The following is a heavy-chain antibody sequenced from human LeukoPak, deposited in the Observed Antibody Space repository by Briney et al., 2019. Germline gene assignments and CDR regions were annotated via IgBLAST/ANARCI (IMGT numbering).Heavy chain of an antibody. Sequence: PSETLSLTCAVYGGSFSGYYWSWIRQPPGKGLEWIGEINHSGSTNYNPSLKSRVTISVDTSKNQFSLKLSSVTAADTAVYYCARDRPIVVVTNWYFDLWGRGTLVTVFS. D-gene: IGHD3-22*01. CDR3: ARDRPIVVVTNWYFDL. V-gene: IGHV4-34*01. CDR2: INHSGST. J-gene: IGHJ2*01. CDR1: GGSFSGYY.